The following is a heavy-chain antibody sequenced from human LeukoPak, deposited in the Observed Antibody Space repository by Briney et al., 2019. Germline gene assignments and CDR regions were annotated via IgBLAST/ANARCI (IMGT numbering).Heavy chain of an antibody. CDR1: GFTFSSYA. CDR3: AKAPSITMVRGVDY. V-gene: IGHV3-23*01. Sequence: PGGSLRLSCAGSGFTFSSYAMSWVRQAPGKGLEWVSAISGSGGSTYYADSVKGRFTISRDNSKNTLYLQMNSLRAEDTAVYYCAKAPSITMVRGVDYWGQGTLVTVSS. CDR2: ISGSGGST. D-gene: IGHD3-10*01. J-gene: IGHJ4*02.